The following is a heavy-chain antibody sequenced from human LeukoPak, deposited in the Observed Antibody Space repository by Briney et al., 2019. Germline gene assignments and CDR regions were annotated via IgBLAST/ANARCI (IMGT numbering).Heavy chain of an antibody. V-gene: IGHV4-39*07. J-gene: IGHJ5*02. CDR1: GGSISSSSYY. CDR2: IYYSGST. Sequence: SETLSLTCTVSGGSISSSSYYWDWIRQPPGKGLEWIGSIYYSGSTYYNPSLKSRVTISVDTSKNQFSLKLTSVTAADTAVYFCARSRGGFGDYGSWFDPWGQGTLVTVSS. D-gene: IGHD4-17*01. CDR3: ARSRGGFGDYGSWFDP.